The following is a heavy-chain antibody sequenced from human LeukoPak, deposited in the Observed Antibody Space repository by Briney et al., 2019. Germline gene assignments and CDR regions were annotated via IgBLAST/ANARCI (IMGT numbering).Heavy chain of an antibody. Sequence: PSETLSLTCAVYGGSFSGYYWSWIRQPPGKGLEWIGEINHSGSTNYNPSLKGRVTISVDTSKNQFSLKLSSVTAADTAVYYCAKEYDSSGYYYYFDYWGQGTLVTVSP. V-gene: IGHV4-34*01. CDR2: INHSGST. J-gene: IGHJ4*02. D-gene: IGHD3-22*01. CDR3: AKEYDSSGYYYYFDY. CDR1: GGSFSGYY.